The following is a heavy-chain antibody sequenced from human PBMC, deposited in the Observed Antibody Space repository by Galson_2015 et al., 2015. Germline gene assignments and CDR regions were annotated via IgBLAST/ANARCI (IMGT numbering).Heavy chain of an antibody. Sequence: ETLSLTCAVYGGSFSGYYWSWIRQPPGKGLEWIGEINHSGSTNYNPSLKSRVTISVDTSKNQFSLKLSSVTAADTAVYYCARGWQEYQHPRGPIDGYWGQGTLVTVSS. CDR3: ARGWQEYQHPRGPIDGY. D-gene: IGHD2-2*01. CDR2: INHSGST. CDR1: GGSFSGYY. J-gene: IGHJ4*02. V-gene: IGHV4-34*01.